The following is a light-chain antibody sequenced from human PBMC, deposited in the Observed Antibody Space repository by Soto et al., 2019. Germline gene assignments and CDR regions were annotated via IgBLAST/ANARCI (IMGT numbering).Light chain of an antibody. CDR2: GAS. J-gene: IGKJ5*01. CDR1: QSVSSTY. Sequence: EIVMTQSPATLSVSPGDRATLSCRASQSVSSTYLAWCQQKPGQAPRLLIYGASTRAAGIPDRFSGTGSGTDFTLTISRLEPEDFAVYYCQHFGDSPITFGQGTRLEIK. V-gene: IGKV3-20*01. CDR3: QHFGDSPIT.